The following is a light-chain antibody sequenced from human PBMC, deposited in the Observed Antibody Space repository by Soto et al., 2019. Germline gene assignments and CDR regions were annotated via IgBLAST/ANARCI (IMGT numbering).Light chain of an antibody. CDR3: QAWVTGIGV. J-gene: IGLJ2*01. V-gene: IGLV4-69*01. CDR1: SGHSRNA. Sequence: QLVLTQSPSASASLGASVKLTCTRSSGHSRNAIAWHQQQPEKGPRYLMKINSDGSHIKGDEIPDRFSGSSSGAERYLTISSLQYEDEADYYCQAWVTGIGVFGGGTKLTVL. CDR2: INSDGSH.